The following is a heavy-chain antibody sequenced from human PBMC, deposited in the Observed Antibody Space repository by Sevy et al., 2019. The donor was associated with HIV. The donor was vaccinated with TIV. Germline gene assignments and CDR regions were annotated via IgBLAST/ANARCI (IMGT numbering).Heavy chain of an antibody. V-gene: IGHV3-30*04. CDR3: ARSVVVPAAVPDV. CDR2: ISYDGSNK. CDR1: GFTFSSYA. J-gene: IGHJ6*02. D-gene: IGHD2-2*01. Sequence: GGSLRLSCAASGFTFSSYAMHWVRQAPGKGLEWVAVISYDGSNKYYADSVKGRFTISRDNSKNTLYLQMNSLRAEDTAVYYCARSVVVPAAVPDVWGQGTTVTVSS.